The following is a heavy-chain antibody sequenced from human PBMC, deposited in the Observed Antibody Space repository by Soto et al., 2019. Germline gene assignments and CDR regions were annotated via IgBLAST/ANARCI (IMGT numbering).Heavy chain of an antibody. CDR3: ARQVGAKFHYFDY. CDR1: GGSISSYS. V-gene: IGHV4-59*08. D-gene: IGHD1-26*01. J-gene: IGHJ4*02. Sequence: SETLSLTCTVSGGSISSYSWSWIRQPPGKGLEWIGYIYYSGSTNYNPSLKSRVTISVDTSKNQFSLKLSSVTAADTAVYYCARQVGAKFHYFDYWGQGTQVTVSS. CDR2: IYYSGST.